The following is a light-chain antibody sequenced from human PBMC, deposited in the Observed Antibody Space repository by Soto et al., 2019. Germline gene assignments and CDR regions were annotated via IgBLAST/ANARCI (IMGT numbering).Light chain of an antibody. CDR2: DAS. J-gene: IGKJ3*01. CDR3: QQRINWPPT. CDR1: QGISNY. Sequence: EFVLTQSPATLSLSPGERATLSCRASQGISNYLAWYQQKPDQAPRLLIYDASNRATGIPARFSGSGSGTDFTLTISSLEPEDSAVYYCQQRINWPPTFGPGTKVDIK. V-gene: IGKV3-11*01.